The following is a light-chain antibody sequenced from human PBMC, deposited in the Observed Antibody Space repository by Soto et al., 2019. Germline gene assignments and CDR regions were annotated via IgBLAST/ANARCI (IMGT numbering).Light chain of an antibody. J-gene: IGKJ3*01. CDR3: QQYNSLIT. V-gene: IGKV1-5*03. CDR1: QSISSW. Sequence: DIQMTQSPSTLSAFVGDRVTITCRASQSISSWLAWYQQKPGKAPKLLIYKASSLESGGPSRFSGSGSGTEFTLTISSLQPDDFATYYCQQYNSLITFGPGTKVDIK. CDR2: KAS.